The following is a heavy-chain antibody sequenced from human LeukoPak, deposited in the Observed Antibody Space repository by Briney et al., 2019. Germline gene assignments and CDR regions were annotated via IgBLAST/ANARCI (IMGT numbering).Heavy chain of an antibody. CDR1: GFTFSYYW. CDR3: ARSGITMVGGASIGLLTFDI. V-gene: IGHV3-74*03. J-gene: IGHJ3*02. Sequence: GGSLRLSCAASGFTFSYYWMHWVRQAPGEGLVWVLRINDDGRTTTYADSVKGRITISRDNAKNTLYLQMSSLRVEDTAVYYCARSGITMVGGASIGLLTFDIWGPGTMVTVSP. CDR2: INDDGRTT. D-gene: IGHD3-10*01.